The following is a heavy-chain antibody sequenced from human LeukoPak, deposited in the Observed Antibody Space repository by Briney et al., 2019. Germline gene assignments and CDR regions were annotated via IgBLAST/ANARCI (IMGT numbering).Heavy chain of an antibody. J-gene: IGHJ6*02. V-gene: IGHV3-48*01. Sequence: GGSLRLSCAASGFTFNTFDMTWVRQAPGKGLEWVSYISSGSSSRYYADSVKGRLTISRDNAKNSLYLQMNSLRAEDTAVYFCARLRYYAVDVWGQGTTVIVSS. CDR3: ARLRYYAVDV. CDR2: ISSGSSSR. CDR1: GFTFNTFD.